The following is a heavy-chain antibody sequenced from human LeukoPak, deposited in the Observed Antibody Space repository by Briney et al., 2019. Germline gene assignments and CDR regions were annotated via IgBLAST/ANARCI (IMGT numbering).Heavy chain of an antibody. D-gene: IGHD3-3*01. V-gene: IGHV4-34*01. J-gene: IGHJ3*02. CDR1: GGSFSGYY. Sequence: SETLSLTCAVYGGSFSGYYWSWIRQPPGKGLEWIGEINHSGSTNYNPSLKSRVTISVDTSKNQFSLKLSSVTAADTAVYYCAKSEEFYDFWSGYYSKGAFDIWGQGTMVTVSS. CDR3: AKSEEFYDFWSGYYSKGAFDI. CDR2: INHSGST.